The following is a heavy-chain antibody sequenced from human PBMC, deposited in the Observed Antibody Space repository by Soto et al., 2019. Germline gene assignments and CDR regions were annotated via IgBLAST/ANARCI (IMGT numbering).Heavy chain of an antibody. CDR1: GGSIRSSDYY. Sequence: SETLSLTCTVSGGSIRSSDYYWGWIRQPPGKGLEWIGSIYYSGSTYYNPSLKSRVTISVDTSKNQFSLKLSSVTAADTAVYYCARQAVRDIVVVPAAIIIWGQGTLVTVSS. J-gene: IGHJ4*02. CDR2: IYYSGST. CDR3: ARQAVRDIVVVPAAIII. V-gene: IGHV4-39*01. D-gene: IGHD2-2*02.